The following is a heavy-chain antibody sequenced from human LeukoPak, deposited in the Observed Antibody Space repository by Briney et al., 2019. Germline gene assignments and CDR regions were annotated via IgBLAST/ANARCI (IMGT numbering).Heavy chain of an antibody. CDR1: GFTFSSYA. CDR2: ISGSGGST. CDR3: AKVADYDILTGYPSFDY. J-gene: IGHJ4*02. Sequence: PGGSLRLSCAASGFTFSSYAMSWVRQAPGKGLEWVSAISGSGGSTYYAGSVKGRFTISRDNSKNTLYLQMNSLRAEDTAVYYCAKVADYDILTGYPSFDYWGQGTLVTVSS. D-gene: IGHD3-9*01. V-gene: IGHV3-23*01.